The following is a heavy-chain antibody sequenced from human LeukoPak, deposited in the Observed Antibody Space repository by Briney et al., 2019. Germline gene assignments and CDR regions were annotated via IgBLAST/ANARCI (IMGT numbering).Heavy chain of an antibody. CDR3: ARRAGAYSHPYDY. D-gene: IGHD4/OR15-4a*01. J-gene: IGHJ4*02. Sequence: GGSLRLSCAASGFTFSSYWMHWVRQAPGKGLVWVSRINSDGSSTSYADSVKGRFTIARDNAKNILYLQMSSMRADDTAVYYCARRAGAYSHPYDYWGQGTLVTVSS. CDR1: GFTFSSYW. CDR2: INSDGSST. V-gene: IGHV3-74*01.